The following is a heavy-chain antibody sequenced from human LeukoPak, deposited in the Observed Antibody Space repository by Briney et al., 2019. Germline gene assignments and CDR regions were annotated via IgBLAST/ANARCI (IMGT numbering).Heavy chain of an antibody. CDR2: ISYDGSSK. Sequence: PGGSLRLSCAASGFTFSSYAMHWVRQAPGKGLEWVAVISYDGSSKYYADSVKGRFTISRDNSKNTLYLQMNSLRAEDTAVYYCARDRDSSSYYFDYWGQGTLVTVSS. D-gene: IGHD2-21*01. V-gene: IGHV3-30*01. CDR3: ARDRDSSSYYFDY. J-gene: IGHJ4*02. CDR1: GFTFSSYA.